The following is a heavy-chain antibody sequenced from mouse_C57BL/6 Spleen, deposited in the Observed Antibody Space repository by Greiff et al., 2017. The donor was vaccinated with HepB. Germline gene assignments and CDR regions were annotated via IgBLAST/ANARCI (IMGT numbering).Heavy chain of an antibody. J-gene: IGHJ3*01. V-gene: IGHV2-2*01. CDR1: GFSLTSYG. D-gene: IGHD1-1*01. CDR2: IWSGGST. Sequence: VQVVESGPGLVQPSQSLSITCTVSGFSLTSYGVHWVRQSPGKGLEWLGVIWSGGSTDYNAAFISRLSISKDNSKGQVFFKMNSLQADDTAIYYCARGGGSSYGFAYWGQGTLVTVSA. CDR3: ARGGGSSYGFAY.